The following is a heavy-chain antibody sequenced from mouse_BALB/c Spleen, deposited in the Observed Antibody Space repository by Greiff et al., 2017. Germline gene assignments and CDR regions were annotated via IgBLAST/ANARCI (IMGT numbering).Heavy chain of an antibody. V-gene: IGHV1-7*01. CDR3: AEANPWFAY. CDR2: INPSTGYT. J-gene: IGHJ3*01. CDR1: GYTFTSYW. D-gene: IGHD1-1*01. Sequence: VQLQQSGAELAKPGASVKMSCKASGYTFTSYWMHWVKQRPGQGLEWIGYINPSTGYTEYNQKFKDKATLTADKSSSTAYMQLSSLTSEDSAVYYCAEANPWFAYWGQGTLVTVSA.